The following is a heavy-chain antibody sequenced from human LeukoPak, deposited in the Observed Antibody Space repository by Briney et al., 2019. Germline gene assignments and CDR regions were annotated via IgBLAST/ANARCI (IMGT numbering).Heavy chain of an antibody. D-gene: IGHD3-10*01. J-gene: IGHJ3*02. CDR1: GGTFSSYA. Sequence: SVKVPCKASGGTFSSYAISWVRQAPGQGLEWMGGIIPIFGTANYAQKFQGRVTMTRDTSTSTVYMELSSLRSEDTAVYYCARDRPRITMVRGVEGSAFDIWGQGTMVTVSS. CDR3: ARDRPRITMVRGVEGSAFDI. CDR2: IIPIFGTA. V-gene: IGHV1-69*05.